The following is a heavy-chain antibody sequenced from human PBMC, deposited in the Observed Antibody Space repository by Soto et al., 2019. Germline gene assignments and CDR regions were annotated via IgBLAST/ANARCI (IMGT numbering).Heavy chain of an antibody. CDR1: GGTFSSYA. J-gene: IGHJ4*02. CDR2: IIPIFGTA. V-gene: IGHV1-69*12. D-gene: IGHD2-15*01. CDR3: ARGSAVVAASTRWATDY. Sequence: QVQLVQSGAEVKKPGSSVKVSCKASGGTFSSYAISWVRQAPGQGLEWMGGIIPIFGTANYAEKFQGRVSITADESTNTAYMEQRSLRCEDTTVDYCARGSAVVAASTRWATDYWGQGTLVTVSS.